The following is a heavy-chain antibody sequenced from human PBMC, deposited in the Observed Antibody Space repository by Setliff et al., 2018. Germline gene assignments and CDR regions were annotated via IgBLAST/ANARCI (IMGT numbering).Heavy chain of an antibody. CDR2: IKQDGSEK. CDR3: AEDNNAGGFDY. D-gene: IGHD2-15*01. CDR1: GFTFSSYW. J-gene: IGHJ4*02. V-gene: IGHV3-7*01. Sequence: GGSLRLSCAASGFTFSSYWMTWVRHAPGKGLEWVANIKQDGSEKYYADSVKGRFTISRDNAKNSLYLQMSSLRVEDTAVYYCAEDNNAGGFDYWGQGTLVTVSS.